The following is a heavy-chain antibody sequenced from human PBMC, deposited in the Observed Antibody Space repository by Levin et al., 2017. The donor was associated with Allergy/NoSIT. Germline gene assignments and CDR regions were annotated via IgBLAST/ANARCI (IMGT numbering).Heavy chain of an antibody. Sequence: SETLSLTCTVSGGSISSSSYYWGWIRQPPGKGLEWIGSIYYSGSTYYNPSLKSRVTISVDTSKNQFSLKLSSVTAADTAVYYCARHPTWYCSGGSCYSHIWFDPWGQGTLVTVSS. J-gene: IGHJ5*02. D-gene: IGHD2-15*01. CDR2: IYYSGST. V-gene: IGHV4-39*01. CDR3: ARHPTWYCSGGSCYSHIWFDP. CDR1: GGSISSSSYY.